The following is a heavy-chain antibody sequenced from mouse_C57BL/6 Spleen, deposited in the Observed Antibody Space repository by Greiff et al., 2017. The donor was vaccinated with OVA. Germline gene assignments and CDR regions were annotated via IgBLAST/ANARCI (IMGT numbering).Heavy chain of an antibody. V-gene: IGHV5-17*01. J-gene: IGHJ2*01. CDR2: ISSGSSTI. Sequence: EVKVVESGGGLVKPGGSLKLSCAASGFTFSDYGMHWVRQAPEKGLEWVAYISSGSSTIYYADTVKGRFTISRDNAKNTLFLQMTSLRSEDTAMYYCARGGNYEEYYFDYWGQGTTLTVSS. D-gene: IGHD2-1*01. CDR3: ARGGNYEEYYFDY. CDR1: GFTFSDYG.